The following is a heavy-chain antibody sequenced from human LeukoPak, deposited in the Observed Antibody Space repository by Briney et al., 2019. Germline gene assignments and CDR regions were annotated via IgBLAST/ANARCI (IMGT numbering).Heavy chain of an antibody. Sequence: GGSLRLSCAASGFIFTGYFMSWVRQAPGKGLEWVASIKHDGSEKYYVDSVRGRFTISKDNTKNLLYLQMSSLRAEDTAVYYCATDRGWRTSGYYLYYFEYWGQGTLVTFSS. CDR2: IKHDGSEK. J-gene: IGHJ4*02. CDR1: GFIFTGYF. V-gene: IGHV3-7*01. CDR3: ATDRGWRTSGYYLYYFEY. D-gene: IGHD3-3*01.